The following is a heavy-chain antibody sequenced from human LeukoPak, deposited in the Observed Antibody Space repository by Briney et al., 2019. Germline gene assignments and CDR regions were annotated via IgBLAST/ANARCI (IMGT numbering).Heavy chain of an antibody. CDR2: INADNGKT. V-gene: IGHV1-3*01. CDR1: GYTFTDYA. Sequence: ASVKVSCKTSGYTFTDYAVQWVRQAPGQRLEWMGWINADNGKTKYSQNFQDRVTITRDTSATTAYLDLTSLRSEDTAVYYCARARWTSTVTTYYLDYWGQGTLVTVSS. J-gene: IGHJ4*02. CDR3: ARARWTSTVTTYYLDY. D-gene: IGHD4-17*01.